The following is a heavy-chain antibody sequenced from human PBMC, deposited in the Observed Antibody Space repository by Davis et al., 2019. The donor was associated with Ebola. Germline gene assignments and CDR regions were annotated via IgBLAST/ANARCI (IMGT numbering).Heavy chain of an antibody. CDR3: TTTTDAFDI. V-gene: IGHV3-73*01. CDR2: IRSKANSYAT. CDR1: GFTFSGSA. J-gene: IGHJ3*02. D-gene: IGHD1-7*01. Sequence: GESLKISCAASGFTFSGSAMHWVRQASGKGLEWVGRIRSKANSYATAYAASVKGRFTTSRDDSKNTAYLQMNSLKTEDTAVYYCTTTTDAFDIWGQGTMVTVSS.